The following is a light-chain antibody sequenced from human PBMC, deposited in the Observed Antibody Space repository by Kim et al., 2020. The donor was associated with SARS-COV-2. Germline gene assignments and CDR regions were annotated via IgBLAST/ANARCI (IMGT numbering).Light chain of an antibody. CDR1: QSLSNN. CDR3: QQYNNWPRT. Sequence: EIVMTQSPATLSVSPGEGATLSCTASQSLSNNLAWYQQRPGQAPRLLIYAASTRATGIPGRISGSGSGTEFTLTITSLQSEDFAVYYCQQYNNWPRTFGQGTKVDIK. J-gene: IGKJ1*01. CDR2: AAS. V-gene: IGKV3-15*01.